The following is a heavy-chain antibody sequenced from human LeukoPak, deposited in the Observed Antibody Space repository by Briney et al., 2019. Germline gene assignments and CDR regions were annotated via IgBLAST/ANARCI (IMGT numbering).Heavy chain of an antibody. CDR2: VSYSGNT. D-gene: IGHD3-3*01. V-gene: IGHV4-59*13. CDR1: GGSISGYY. Sequence: SETLSLTCSVSGGSISGYYWSWIRQPPGKGLGWIAYVSYSGNTNYSPSLKNRVSISVDPSNNRFSLQLRSVTAADTAFYYRARAGRFTSGRSYFFDTWGQGTLVTVS. CDR3: ARAGRFTSGRSYFFDT. J-gene: IGHJ4*02.